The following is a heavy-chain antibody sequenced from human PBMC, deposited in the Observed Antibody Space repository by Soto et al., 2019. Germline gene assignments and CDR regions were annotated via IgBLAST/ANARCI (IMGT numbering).Heavy chain of an antibody. D-gene: IGHD6-25*01. V-gene: IGHV4-59*01. CDR3: ARDLAAARAFDI. Sequence: SETLSLTCTVSGGSISSYYWSWIRQPPGKGLEWIGYIYYSGSTNYNPSLKSRVTISVDTSKNQFSLKLSSVTAADTAMYYCARDLAAARAFDIWGQGTMVTVSS. CDR1: GGSISSYY. J-gene: IGHJ3*02. CDR2: IYYSGST.